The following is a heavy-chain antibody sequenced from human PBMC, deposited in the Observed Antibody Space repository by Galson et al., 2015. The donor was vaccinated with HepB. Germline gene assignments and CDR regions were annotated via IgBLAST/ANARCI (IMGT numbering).Heavy chain of an antibody. V-gene: IGHV3-30*18. J-gene: IGHJ6*02. D-gene: IGHD3-16*01. Sequence: LRLSCAASGFTFSSYGMHWVRQAPGKGLEWMAVISYDGSNKYYADSVKGRFTISRDNSKNTLYLQMNSLRAEDTAVYYCAKDQRFVGMDVWGQGTTVTVSS. CDR2: ISYDGSNK. CDR1: GFTFSSYG. CDR3: AKDQRFVGMDV.